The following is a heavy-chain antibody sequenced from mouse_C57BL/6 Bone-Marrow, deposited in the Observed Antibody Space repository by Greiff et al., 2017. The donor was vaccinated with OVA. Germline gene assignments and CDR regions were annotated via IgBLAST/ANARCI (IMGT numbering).Heavy chain of an antibody. J-gene: IGHJ1*03. V-gene: IGHV3-4*01. CDR2: ISSSGST. D-gene: IGHD2-4*01. Sequence: DVKLQESGPALVKPSQSVSLTCTVTGYSITNGNHWWNWIRQVSGSKLEWYGYISSSGSTDSNPSLKSCIFITRDTTKNQLCLQLNSVTTEEIATNYSARETDDDDAWYFDVWGTGTTVTVSS. CDR3: ARETDDDDAWYFDV. CDR1: GYSITNGNHW.